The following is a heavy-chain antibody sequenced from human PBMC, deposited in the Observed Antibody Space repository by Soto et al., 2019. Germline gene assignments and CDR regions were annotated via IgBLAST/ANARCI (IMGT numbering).Heavy chain of an antibody. CDR2: IYYSGST. CDR3: ARGSVQPYDSSGYRTPYYFDY. V-gene: IGHV4-39*07. J-gene: IGHJ4*02. CDR1: GGSISSSSYY. Sequence: SETLSLTCTVSGGSISSSSYYWGWIRQPPGKGLEWIGSIYYSGSTYYNPSLKSRVTISVDTSKNQFSLKLSSVTAADTAVYYCARGSVQPYDSSGYRTPYYFDYWGQGTLVTVSS. D-gene: IGHD3-22*01.